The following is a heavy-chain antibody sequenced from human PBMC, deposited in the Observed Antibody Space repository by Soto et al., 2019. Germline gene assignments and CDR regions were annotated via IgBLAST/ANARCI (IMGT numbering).Heavy chain of an antibody. V-gene: IGHV3-48*02. D-gene: IGHD6-13*01. CDR3: ARDRRYSSSLYRRHCYHYYGMYF. CDR1: GFTFSRYS. Sequence: EGSLRLSCAASGFTFSRYSMNWVRQAPGKGLEWVSYISSSSSTIYYADSVKGRFTISRDNAKNSLYLQMNSLRDEDTAVYYCARDRRYSSSLYRRHCYHYYGMYFSGRRTTVLVSS. J-gene: IGHJ6*01. CDR2: ISSSSSTI.